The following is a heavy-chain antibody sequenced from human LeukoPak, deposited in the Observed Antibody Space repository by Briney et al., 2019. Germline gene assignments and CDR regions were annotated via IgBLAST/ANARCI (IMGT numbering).Heavy chain of an antibody. Sequence: ASVKVSCKTSGYTFSSNGISWVRQAPGQGLEWMGWIGADSANTKYAQRFQGRVTMTADTSTTTVYMELGSLRSDDTAVYYCARDVVGAACGFDYWGQGTLVTVSS. CDR2: IGADSANT. CDR1: GYTFSSNG. CDR3: ARDVVGAACGFDY. V-gene: IGHV1-18*01. D-gene: IGHD2-15*01. J-gene: IGHJ4*02.